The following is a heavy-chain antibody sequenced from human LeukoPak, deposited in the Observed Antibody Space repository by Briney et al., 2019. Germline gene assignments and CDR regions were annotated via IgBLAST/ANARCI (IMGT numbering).Heavy chain of an antibody. V-gene: IGHV4-59*01. CDR3: ARDQHGMDV. CDR1: GDSISGYY. Sequence: SETLSFTCTVSGDSISGYYWSWIRQPPGKGLEWIGYFYNRGSTNYNPSLKSRVTISGDTSKNQFSLKVSSVTAADTAVYYCARDQHGMDVWGQGTTVTVSS. D-gene: IGHD2-21*01. CDR2: FYNRGST. J-gene: IGHJ6*02.